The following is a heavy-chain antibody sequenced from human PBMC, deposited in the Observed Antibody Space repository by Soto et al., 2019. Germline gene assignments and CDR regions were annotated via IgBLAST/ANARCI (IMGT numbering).Heavy chain of an antibody. J-gene: IGHJ6*02. V-gene: IGHV3-13*01. Sequence: EVQLVESGGGLVQPGGSLRLSCAASGFTFSSYDMHWVRQATGKGLEWVSAIGTAGDTYYPGSVKGRFTISRENAKNSLYLQMNSLRAEDTAVYYCAREGRYCSGGSCYPDYYYGMDVWGQGTTVTVFS. CDR1: GFTFSSYD. D-gene: IGHD2-15*01. CDR2: IGTAGDT. CDR3: AREGRYCSGGSCYPDYYYGMDV.